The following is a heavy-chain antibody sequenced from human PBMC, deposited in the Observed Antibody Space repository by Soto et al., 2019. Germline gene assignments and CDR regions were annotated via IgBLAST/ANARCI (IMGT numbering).Heavy chain of an antibody. CDR1: GFTFSSYW. Sequence: GGSLRFSCAASGFTFSSYWMSWVRQAPGKGLEWVANIKQDGSEKYYVDSVKGRFTISRDNAKNSLYLQMNSLRAEDTAVYYCARDPRRCSSTSCYIIPGYYYYGMDVWGQGTTVTVSS. J-gene: IGHJ6*02. D-gene: IGHD2-2*02. CDR2: IKQDGSEK. V-gene: IGHV3-7*01. CDR3: ARDPRRCSSTSCYIIPGYYYYGMDV.